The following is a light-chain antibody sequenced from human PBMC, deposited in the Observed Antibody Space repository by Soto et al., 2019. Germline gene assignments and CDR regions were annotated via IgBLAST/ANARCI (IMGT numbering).Light chain of an antibody. Sequence: EIVLTQSPGTLSLSPGERATLSCRASQSVRSSYLAWYQQKTGQAPRLLIYGASSRATGIPDRFSGSGCGTEFTLTISRLEPEDFEVYYCQQYGSSPLSFGGGTKGEIK. V-gene: IGKV3-20*01. CDR2: GAS. CDR1: QSVRSSY. CDR3: QQYGSSPLS. J-gene: IGKJ4*01.